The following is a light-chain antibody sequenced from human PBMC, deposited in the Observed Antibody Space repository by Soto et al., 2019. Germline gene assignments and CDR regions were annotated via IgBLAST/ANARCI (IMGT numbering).Light chain of an antibody. CDR2: GAS. CDR1: QSVSNK. J-gene: IGKJ4*01. V-gene: IGKV3-15*01. Sequence: EIVMTQSPVTLSVSPGERATLSCRASQSVSNKLAWYQQKVGQAPRLLIFGASIRATGVPDRFSGSGSGTEFTLTICSLQSEDFAVYYCQEYNDWLTFGGGTKVEI. CDR3: QEYNDWLT.